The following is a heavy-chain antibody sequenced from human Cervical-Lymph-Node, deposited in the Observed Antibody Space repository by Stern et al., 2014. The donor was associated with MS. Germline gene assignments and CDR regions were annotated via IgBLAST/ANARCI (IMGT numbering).Heavy chain of an antibody. CDR1: GYTFTNYY. V-gene: IGHV1-2*02. CDR3: ARGRGDARPYYFDY. CDR2: IDPNSGDP. D-gene: IGHD4-17*01. J-gene: IGHJ4*02. Sequence: QLVQSGAEVKRPGASVKVSCKASGYTFTNYYIHWARQAPGQGLEWMGWIDPNSGDPNYAQKSQGRVTMTRDTSISTAYMELSRLTSDDTAVYYCARGRGDARPYYFDYWGQGTLVTVSS.